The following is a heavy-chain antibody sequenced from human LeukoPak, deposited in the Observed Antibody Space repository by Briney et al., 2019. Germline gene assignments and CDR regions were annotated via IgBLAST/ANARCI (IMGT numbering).Heavy chain of an antibody. CDR3: ARELYCSSTSCHHDAFDI. D-gene: IGHD2-2*01. CDR2: IIPIFGTA. J-gene: IGHJ3*02. CDR1: GGTFSSYA. V-gene: IGHV1-69*05. Sequence: SVKVSCKASGGTFSSYAISWVRQAPGQGLEWMGGIIPIFGTANYAQKFQGRVTITTDESTSTAYMELSSLRSEDTAVYYCARELYCSSTSCHHDAFDIWGQGTMVTVSS.